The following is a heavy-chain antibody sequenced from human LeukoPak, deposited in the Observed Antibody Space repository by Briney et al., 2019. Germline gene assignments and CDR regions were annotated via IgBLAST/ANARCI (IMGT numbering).Heavy chain of an antibody. Sequence: PSETLSLTCTVSGGSISSGDYYWSWIRQPPGKGLEWIGYIYYSGSTYYNPSLKSRVTISVDTSKNQFSLKLSSVTAADTAVYYCARGLRDSSGWYYWFDPWGQGTLVTVSS. CDR1: GGSISSGDYY. D-gene: IGHD6-19*01. V-gene: IGHV4-30-4*08. CDR2: IYYSGST. J-gene: IGHJ5*02. CDR3: ARGLRDSSGWYYWFDP.